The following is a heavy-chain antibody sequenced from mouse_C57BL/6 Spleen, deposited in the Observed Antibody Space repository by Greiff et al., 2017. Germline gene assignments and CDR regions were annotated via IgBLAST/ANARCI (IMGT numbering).Heavy chain of an antibody. CDR3: APYDYETWFAY. Sequence: EVQLQESVAELVRPGASVKLSCTASGYNIKNTYMHWVKQRPEQGLEWIGRIDPADGNTKYAQKFQGKATLTADNSSHTAYLQLSSLTSEDTAIYYWAPYDYETWFAYGGQGTLVTVSA. CDR1: GYNIKNTY. J-gene: IGHJ3*01. D-gene: IGHD2-4*01. V-gene: IGHV14-3*01. CDR2: IDPADGNT.